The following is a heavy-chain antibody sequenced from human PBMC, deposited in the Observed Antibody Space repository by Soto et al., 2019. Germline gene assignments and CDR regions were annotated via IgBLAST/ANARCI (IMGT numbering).Heavy chain of an antibody. CDR2: IHLTGST. J-gene: IGHJ4*02. CDR1: GFTFSSYSM. V-gene: IGHV4-4*02. Sequence: GSLRLSCAASGFTFSSYSMNWVRQAPGKGLEWVGEIHLTGSTHYNPSLNSRVTMSIDHSQNHLTLTLTSVTAADTAVYYCARELFGGYTPAAYYGQGTLVTVSS. D-gene: IGHD3-3*01. CDR3: ARELFGGYTPAAY.